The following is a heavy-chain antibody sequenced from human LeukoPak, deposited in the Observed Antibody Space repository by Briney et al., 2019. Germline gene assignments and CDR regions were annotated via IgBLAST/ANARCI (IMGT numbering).Heavy chain of an antibody. D-gene: IGHD3-10*01. CDR2: INSSGSTI. CDR3: ARDFPGASYYFDY. CDR1: GFTFSDYY. Sequence: PGGSLRLSCAASGFTFSDYYMNWIRQAPGKGLEWVSYINSSGSTINYADSVKGRFTISRDNAKNSLYLQMNSLRVDDTAVYYCARDFPGASYYFDYWGQGTLVTVSS. V-gene: IGHV3-11*01. J-gene: IGHJ4*02.